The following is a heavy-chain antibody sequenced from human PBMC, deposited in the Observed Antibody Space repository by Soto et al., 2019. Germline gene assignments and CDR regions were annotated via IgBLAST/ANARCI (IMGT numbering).Heavy chain of an antibody. CDR2: ISGSGGST. CDR1: GFTFSSYA. CDR3: AAAGTAYDAFAI. D-gene: IGHD6-13*01. J-gene: IGHJ3*02. V-gene: IGHV3-23*01. Sequence: GGSLRLSCVASGFTFSSYAMSWVRQAPGKGLEWVSAISGSGGSTYYADSVKGRFTISRDNSKNTLYLQMNSLRAEDTAVYYCAAAGTAYDAFAIWGQGTMVTVSS.